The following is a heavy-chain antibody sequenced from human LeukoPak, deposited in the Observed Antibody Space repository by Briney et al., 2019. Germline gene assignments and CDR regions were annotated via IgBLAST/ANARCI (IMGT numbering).Heavy chain of an antibody. CDR2: ISSGGSP. D-gene: IGHD3-22*01. V-gene: IGHV3-53*01. Sequence: GGSLRLSCVASGLTVRYNYMTWVRQAPGQGLEWLSLISSGGSPYYADSVKGRFTISRDNSKNTMYLQMNSLRAEDTAVYYCAKSITMNSRSDYWGQGTLVTVSS. CDR3: AKSITMNSRSDY. CDR1: GLTVRYNY. J-gene: IGHJ4*02.